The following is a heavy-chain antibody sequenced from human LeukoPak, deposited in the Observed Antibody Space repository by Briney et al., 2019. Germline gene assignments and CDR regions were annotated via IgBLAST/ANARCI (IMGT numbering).Heavy chain of an antibody. D-gene: IGHD6-13*01. CDR1: GFTFSSYA. V-gene: IGHV3-23*01. CDR2: ISGSDGNT. CDR3: ARVAGIDAFDI. Sequence: GGSLRLSCAASGFTFSSYAMSWVRQAPGKGLEWVSAISGSDGNTNYADSVKGRFTISRDNSKNTLYLQMNSLRAEDTAVYYCARVAGIDAFDIWGQGTMVTVSS. J-gene: IGHJ3*02.